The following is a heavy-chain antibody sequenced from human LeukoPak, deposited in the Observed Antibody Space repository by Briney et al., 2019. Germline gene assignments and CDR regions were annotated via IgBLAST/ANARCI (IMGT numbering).Heavy chain of an antibody. V-gene: IGHV3-23*01. CDR3: AKDWSLRAAMIVVADAFDI. Sequence: PGGSLRLSCAASGFIFCSYAMNWVRQAPGKGLEWVSAISGSGGSTYYADSVKGRFTISRDNSKNTLYLQMNSLRAEDTAVYYCAKDWSLRAAMIVVADAFDIWGQGTMVTVSS. CDR2: ISGSGGST. J-gene: IGHJ3*02. D-gene: IGHD3-22*01. CDR1: GFIFCSYA.